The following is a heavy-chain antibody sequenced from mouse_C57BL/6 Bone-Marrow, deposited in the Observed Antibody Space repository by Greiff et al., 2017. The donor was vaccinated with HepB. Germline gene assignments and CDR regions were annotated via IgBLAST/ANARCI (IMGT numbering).Heavy chain of an antibody. CDR3: ARPTGYAMDY. D-gene: IGHD4-1*02. V-gene: IGHV1-81*01. Sequence: VQLMESGAELARPGASVKLSCKASGYTFTSYGISWVKQRTGQGLEWIGEIYPSSGNTYYNEKFKGKALLTANKSSSTAYMEIRSLTSEDSAVYFCARPTGYAMDYWGRGTSVTVSS. CDR1: GYTFTSYG. J-gene: IGHJ4*01. CDR2: IYPSSGNT.